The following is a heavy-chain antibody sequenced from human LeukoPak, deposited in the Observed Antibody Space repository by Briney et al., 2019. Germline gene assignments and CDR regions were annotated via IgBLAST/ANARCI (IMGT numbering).Heavy chain of an antibody. Sequence: ASVKVSCKASGYTFTSYAMHWVRQAPGQGLEWMGWINPNSGGTNYAQKFQGWVTMTRDTSISTAYMELSRLRSDDTAVYYCARDLGDTAEVSGYELDYWGQGTLVTVSS. J-gene: IGHJ4*02. V-gene: IGHV1-2*04. CDR3: ARDLGDTAEVSGYELDY. CDR2: INPNSGGT. D-gene: IGHD5-18*01. CDR1: GYTFTSYA.